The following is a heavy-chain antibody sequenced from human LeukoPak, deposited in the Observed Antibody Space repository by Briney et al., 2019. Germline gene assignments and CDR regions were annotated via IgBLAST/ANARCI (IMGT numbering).Heavy chain of an antibody. V-gene: IGHV4-59*01. CDR2: IDHTGST. CDR1: GDSITIYY. D-gene: IGHD6-13*01. Sequence: SETLSLTCTVSGDSITIYYWTWIRQPPGKGLEWVGYIDHTGSTNYNPSLNSRVTISRDTSKNDFSLMLTSVNATDTAVYFCARGRVSSSTWYSTYYYYFYMDVWGKGTTVTVSS. CDR3: ARGRVSSSTWYSTYYYYFYMDV. J-gene: IGHJ6*03.